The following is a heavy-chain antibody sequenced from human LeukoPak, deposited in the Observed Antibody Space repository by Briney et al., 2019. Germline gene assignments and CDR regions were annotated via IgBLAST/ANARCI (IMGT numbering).Heavy chain of an antibody. Sequence: SETLSLTCTVSGGYISSGGYCWSWIRQHPEKGLERIGYICHSGSTDYNPPLQSRVTISVDMSKNQFSLELTSVTAADTAVYYCASSRGYCSGGTCYRWWFDPWGQGTLVTVSS. J-gene: IGHJ5*02. V-gene: IGHV4-31*03. D-gene: IGHD2-15*01. CDR3: ASSRGYCSGGTCYRWWFDP. CDR1: GGYISSGGYC. CDR2: ICHSGST.